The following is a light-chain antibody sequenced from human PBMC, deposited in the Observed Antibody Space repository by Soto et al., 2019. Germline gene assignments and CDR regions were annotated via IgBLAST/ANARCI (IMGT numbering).Light chain of an antibody. V-gene: IGKV3D-20*02. CDR1: QSVSSSY. CDR3: QQRNNWPLT. Sequence: ENVFTQSPCTLSLSPGERAPLSCRASQSVSSSYLAWYQQKPGQAPRLLIYGASSRATGTPDRFSGSGSGTDFTLTISSLEPEDFAVYYCQQRNNWPLTFGGGTKVDIK. J-gene: IGKJ4*02. CDR2: GAS.